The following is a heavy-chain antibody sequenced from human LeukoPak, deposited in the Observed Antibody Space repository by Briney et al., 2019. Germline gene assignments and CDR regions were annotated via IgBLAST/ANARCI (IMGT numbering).Heavy chain of an antibody. Sequence: SETLSLTCTVSGGSISSYYWSWIRQPPGKGLEWIGYIYYSGSTNYNPSLKSRVTISVDTSKNQFSLKLSSVTAADTAVYYCARSERPVGIGGLRLYYYYYYMDVWGKGTTVTVSS. J-gene: IGHJ6*03. CDR2: IYYSGST. D-gene: IGHD5-12*01. CDR3: ARSERPVGIGGLRLYYYYYYMDV. V-gene: IGHV4-59*01. CDR1: GGSISSYY.